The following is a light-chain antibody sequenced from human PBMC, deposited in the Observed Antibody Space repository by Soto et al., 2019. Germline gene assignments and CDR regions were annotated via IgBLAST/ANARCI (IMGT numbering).Light chain of an antibody. J-gene: IGKJ1*01. Sequence: ESGLTRCPGTLSLAAGERATLSCRASQSVRSNYLAWYQQKPGQAPRLLIFGASSRATGIPDRFSGGGSGTDFPLTTSRLEPEDFAVYYCQQYASSPRTFGQGTKVDI. CDR2: GAS. CDR3: QQYASSPRT. CDR1: QSVRSNY. V-gene: IGKV3-20*01.